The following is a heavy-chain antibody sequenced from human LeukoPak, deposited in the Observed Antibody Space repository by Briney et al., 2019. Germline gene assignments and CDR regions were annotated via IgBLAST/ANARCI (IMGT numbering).Heavy chain of an antibody. Sequence: PGGSLRLSCAASGFTFSSYAMSWVRQAPGKGLEWVSAISGSGGSTYYSDSVKGRFTISRDNSKNTLYLQMNSLRAEDTAVYYCAKERITMIVVVQPNWFDPWGQGTLVTVSS. D-gene: IGHD3-22*01. CDR1: GFTFSSYA. V-gene: IGHV3-23*01. CDR2: ISGSGGST. CDR3: AKERITMIVVVQPNWFDP. J-gene: IGHJ5*02.